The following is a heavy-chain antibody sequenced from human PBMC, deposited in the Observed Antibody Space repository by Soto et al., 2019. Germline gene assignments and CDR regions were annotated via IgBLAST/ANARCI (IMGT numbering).Heavy chain of an antibody. Sequence: EVQLVQSGAEVKKHGESLKISCQGSVYSFPTYWIVWLRQMPGKGLECMGVIYPDDSDTIYSPSFQGQVTISADKSLSNAYLQWSSLKASDTAMHYCARVGADYYYDGTGYYQLDSWGQGTLVTVSP. CDR2: IYPDDSDT. V-gene: IGHV5-51*01. D-gene: IGHD3-22*01. CDR1: VYSFPTYW. J-gene: IGHJ5*01. CDR3: ARVGADYYYDGTGYYQLDS.